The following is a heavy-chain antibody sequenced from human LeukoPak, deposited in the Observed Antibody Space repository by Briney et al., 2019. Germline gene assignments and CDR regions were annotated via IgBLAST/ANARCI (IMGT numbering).Heavy chain of an antibody. D-gene: IGHD3-16*02. Sequence: GASVKVSCKASGYTFTSYYMHWVRQAPGQGLEWMGIIIPSGGSTSYAQKLQGRVTMTTDTSTSTAYMELRSLRSDDTAVYYCARLSMESFDPWGQGTLVTVSS. CDR1: GYTFTSYY. J-gene: IGHJ5*02. V-gene: IGHV1-46*01. CDR2: IIPSGGST. CDR3: ARLSMESFDP.